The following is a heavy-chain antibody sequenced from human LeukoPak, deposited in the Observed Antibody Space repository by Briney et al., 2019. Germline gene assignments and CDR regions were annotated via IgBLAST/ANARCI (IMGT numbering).Heavy chain of an antibody. Sequence: GGSLRLSCAASGLTFSFYLMSWVRQAPGKGLEWVANIKEDGSEKYYVDSVKGRFTISRDNAKNSLFLQLDSLRAEDTAVYYCARGKYYFDYWGQGTLVTVSS. J-gene: IGHJ4*02. CDR1: GLTFSFYL. V-gene: IGHV3-7*05. CDR3: ARGKYYFDY. CDR2: IKEDGSEK.